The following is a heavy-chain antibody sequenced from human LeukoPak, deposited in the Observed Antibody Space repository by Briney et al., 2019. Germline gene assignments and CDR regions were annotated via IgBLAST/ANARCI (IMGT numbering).Heavy chain of an antibody. CDR3: ARESVEMATPMALFDY. V-gene: IGHV1-69*05. Sequence: SVKVSCKASGGTFSSYAISWVRQAPGQGLEWMGGIIPIFGTANYAQKFQGRVTITTDESTSTAYMELSSLRSEDTAVYYCARESVEMATPMALFDYWGQGTLVTVSS. J-gene: IGHJ4*02. D-gene: IGHD5-24*01. CDR2: IIPIFGTA. CDR1: GGTFSSYA.